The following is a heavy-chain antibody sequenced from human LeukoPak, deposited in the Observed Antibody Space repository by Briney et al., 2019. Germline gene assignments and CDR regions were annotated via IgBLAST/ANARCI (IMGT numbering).Heavy chain of an antibody. V-gene: IGHV4-34*01. CDR2: INHSGST. Sequence: PSETLSLTCAVYGGSFSGYYWSWIRQPPGKGLEWIGEINHSGSTNYNPSLKSRVTISVDTSKNQFSLKLSSVTAADTAVYCCASGRFLRRDYWGQGTLVTVSS. CDR3: ASGRFLRRDY. D-gene: IGHD2/OR15-2a*01. CDR1: GGSFSGYY. J-gene: IGHJ4*02.